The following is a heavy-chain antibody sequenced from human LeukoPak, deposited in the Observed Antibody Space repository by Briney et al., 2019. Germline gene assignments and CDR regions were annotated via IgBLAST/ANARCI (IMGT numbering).Heavy chain of an antibody. CDR1: GGSISSYY. CDR2: IYYSGST. CDR3: ARLKYYYDSSGSRAEYFQH. D-gene: IGHD3-22*01. V-gene: IGHV4-59*01. J-gene: IGHJ1*01. Sequence: PSETLSLTCTVSGGSISSYYWSWIRQTPGKGLEWIGYIYYSGSTNFNPSLKSRVTISVDTSKNQFSLKMSSVTAADTAVYYCARLKYYYDSSGSRAEYFQHWGQGTLVTASS.